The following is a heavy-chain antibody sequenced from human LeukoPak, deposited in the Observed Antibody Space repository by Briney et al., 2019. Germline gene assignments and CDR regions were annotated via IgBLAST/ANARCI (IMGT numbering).Heavy chain of an antibody. CDR2: IKLDGSEK. D-gene: IGHD2-2*01. V-gene: IGHV3-7*01. CDR3: ARGSSTSPNWFDP. CDR1: GFTVSTNY. J-gene: IGHJ5*02. Sequence: GGSLRLSCAASGFTVSTNYMSWVRQAPGKGLEWVANIKLDGSEKYYVDSVKGRFTISRDNAKNSLYLQMSSLRAEDTAVYYCARGSSTSPNWFDPWGQGTLVTVSS.